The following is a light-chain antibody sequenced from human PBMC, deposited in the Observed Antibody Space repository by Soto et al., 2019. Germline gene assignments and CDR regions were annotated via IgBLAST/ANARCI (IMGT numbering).Light chain of an antibody. J-gene: IGKJ4*01. CDR3: QQLKSYPQT. CDR1: QGISSY. V-gene: IGKV1-9*01. CDR2: AAS. Sequence: DIPLTQSPSFLSASVGDRVTITCRTSQGISSYLAWYQQKPGKAPKLLIYAASTLQSGAPSRFSGSVSGTEFTLTISSLQPEDFATYYCQQLKSYPQTFGGGTKVEIK.